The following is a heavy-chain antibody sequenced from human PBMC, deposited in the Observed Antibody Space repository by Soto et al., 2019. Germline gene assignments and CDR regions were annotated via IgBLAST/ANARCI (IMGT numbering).Heavy chain of an antibody. D-gene: IGHD2-8*01. CDR1: GDVFRSYG. CDR3: ARVRCFNGLCHTADYGMDV. V-gene: IGHV1-69*13. J-gene: IGHJ6*02. CDR2: IIPISGTT. Sequence: SVKVSCKASGDVFRSYGINWVRQAPGQGLEWMGGIIPISGTTNYAQKFQGRVAITADESTDTVYMELSRLRSEDTAVYFCARVRCFNGLCHTADYGMDVWGQGTTVTVS.